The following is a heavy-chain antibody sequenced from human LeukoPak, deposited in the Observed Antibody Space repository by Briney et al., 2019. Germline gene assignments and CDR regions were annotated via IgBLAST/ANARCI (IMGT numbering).Heavy chain of an antibody. J-gene: IGHJ4*02. CDR2: ISSSSSYM. V-gene: IGHV3-21*01. CDR3: ARHYDFSSGSFGY. Sequence: GGSLRLSCGASRFTFSTFAMSWVRQAPGKGLEWVSSISSSSSYMYYADSVKGRFSISRDNAKKSMYLQMNSLRAEDTAVYYCARHYDFSSGSFGYWGQGTLVTVSS. D-gene: IGHD3-3*01. CDR1: RFTFSTFA.